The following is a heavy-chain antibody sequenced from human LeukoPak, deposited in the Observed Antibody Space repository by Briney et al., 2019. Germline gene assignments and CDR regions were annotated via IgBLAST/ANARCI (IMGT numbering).Heavy chain of an antibody. V-gene: IGHV1-8*03. Sequence: ASVKVSCKASGYTFTSYDINWVRQATGQGLEWMGWMNPNSGNTGYAQKFQGRVTITRNTSISTAYMELSSLRSEDTAVYYCARRHHTIFGVVITNNWFDPWGQGTLVTVSS. D-gene: IGHD3-3*01. CDR1: GYTFTSYD. J-gene: IGHJ5*02. CDR2: MNPNSGNT. CDR3: ARRHHTIFGVVITNNWFDP.